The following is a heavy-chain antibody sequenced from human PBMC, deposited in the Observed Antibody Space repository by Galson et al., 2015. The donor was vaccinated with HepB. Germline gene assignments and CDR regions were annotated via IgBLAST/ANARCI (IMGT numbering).Heavy chain of an antibody. D-gene: IGHD3-22*01. J-gene: IGHJ6*02. V-gene: IGHV1-46*01. CDR3: ARSQPRIVVVINYYGMDV. CDR2: INPSGGST. Sequence: VSCKASGYTFTSYYMHWVRQAPGQGLEWMGIINPSGGSTSYAQKFQGRVTMTRDTSTSTVYMELSSLRSEDTAVYYCARSQPRIVVVINYYGMDVWGQGTMVTVSS. CDR1: GYTFTSYY.